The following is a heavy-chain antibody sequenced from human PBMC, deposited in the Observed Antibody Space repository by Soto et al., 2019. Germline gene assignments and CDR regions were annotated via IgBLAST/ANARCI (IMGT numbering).Heavy chain of an antibody. V-gene: IGHV2-5*02. CDR2: IYWDDSK. J-gene: IGHJ4*02. CDR3: APAYGGRSLY. CDR1: GFSLTTDRVG. D-gene: IGHD1-26*01. Sequence: QITLKESGPTLVKPTQTLTLTCTFSGFSLTTDRVGVGWIRQPPGEALEWLAVIYWDDSKTYRPSLESRLTITKDTSKAQVALTMTNMASLDTATYYCAPAYGGRSLYWGQGTLVTVSS.